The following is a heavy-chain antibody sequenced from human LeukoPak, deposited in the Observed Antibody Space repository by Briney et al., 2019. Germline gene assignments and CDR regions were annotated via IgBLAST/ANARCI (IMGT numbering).Heavy chain of an antibody. CDR1: GFTFSSYS. D-gene: IGHD6-19*01. CDR3: AKERSSGWYLHNWFDP. J-gene: IGHJ5*02. V-gene: IGHV3-21*04. CDR2: ISSSSYI. Sequence: GGSLRLSCAASGFTFSSYSMNWVRQAPGKGLEWVSSISSSSYIYYADSVKGRFTISRDNAKNSLYLQMNSLRAEDTAVYYCAKERSSGWYLHNWFDPWGQGTLVTVSS.